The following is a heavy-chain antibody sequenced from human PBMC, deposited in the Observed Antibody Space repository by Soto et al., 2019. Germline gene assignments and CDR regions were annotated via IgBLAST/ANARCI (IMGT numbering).Heavy chain of an antibody. V-gene: IGHV1-3*05. Sequence: QVQLVQSGAEEKKPGASEKVSCKASGYTFTVYAMHWVRQAPGQRLEWMGWINAGNGNTKYSQKFQGRVTITRDTSASTAYMELSSLRSEDTAVYYCARAVAVPADFDYWGQGTLVTVSS. CDR3: ARAVAVPADFDY. D-gene: IGHD6-19*01. CDR2: INAGNGNT. J-gene: IGHJ4*02. CDR1: GYTFTVYA.